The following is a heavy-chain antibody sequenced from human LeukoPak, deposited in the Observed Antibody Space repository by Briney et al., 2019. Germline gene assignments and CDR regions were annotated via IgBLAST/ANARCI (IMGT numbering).Heavy chain of an antibody. Sequence: PSETLSLTCTVSSGSISSSSFYWSWIRQPPGKGLEWIGGINHGGNTNYNPSLKSRVTISVDTSKNHFSLKLTSVTAADTAVYFCARGEDFERYYLAYWGQGTLVTVSS. CDR2: INHGGNT. CDR3: ARGEDFERYYLAY. CDR1: SGSISSSSFY. J-gene: IGHJ4*02. D-gene: IGHD3-9*01. V-gene: IGHV4-39*07.